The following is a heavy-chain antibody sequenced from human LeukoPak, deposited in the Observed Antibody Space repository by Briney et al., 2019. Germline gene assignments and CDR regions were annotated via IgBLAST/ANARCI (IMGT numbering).Heavy chain of an antibody. CDR3: ARVTVKPNWFDP. V-gene: IGHV1-2*02. J-gene: IGHJ5*02. CDR1: GYIFTVYY. Sequence: ASVKVSCKASGYIFTVYYIHWVRQAPGQGLEWMGWINPNSGGTNYAQKFQGRITMTRDTSISTAYMELSRLRSDDTAVYYCARVTVKPNWFDPWGQGTLVTVSS. CDR2: INPNSGGT. D-gene: IGHD4-17*01.